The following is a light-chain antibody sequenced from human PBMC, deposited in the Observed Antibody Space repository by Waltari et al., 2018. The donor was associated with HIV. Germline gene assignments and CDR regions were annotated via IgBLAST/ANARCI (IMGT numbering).Light chain of an antibody. CDR3: QVWDTNSHHPGV. CDR2: DDS. J-gene: IGLJ3*02. CDR1: NIGSKS. V-gene: IGLV3-21*04. Sequence: SYVLTQPPSVSVAPGKTARITCGGTNIGSKSVHWYQQKPGQAPVLVIYDDSDRPSGIPGRFSGSNSGNTATLTISRVEAGDEADYYCQVWDTNSHHPGVFGGGTKLTVL.